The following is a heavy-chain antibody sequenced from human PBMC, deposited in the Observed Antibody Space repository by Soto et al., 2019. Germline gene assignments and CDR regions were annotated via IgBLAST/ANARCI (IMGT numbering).Heavy chain of an antibody. CDR2: IYYSGST. CDR3: ARDQYYGMDV. Sequence: QVQLQESGPGLVKPSQTLSLTCTVSGGSISSGDYYWTWIRQPPGKGLEWIGYIYYSGSTYYNPSHTSRFTLSVDTSRNQFSLRLTSVTAADTAVYYCARDQYYGMDVWGQGTTVTVSS. J-gene: IGHJ6*02. CDR1: GGSISSGDYY. V-gene: IGHV4-30-4*01.